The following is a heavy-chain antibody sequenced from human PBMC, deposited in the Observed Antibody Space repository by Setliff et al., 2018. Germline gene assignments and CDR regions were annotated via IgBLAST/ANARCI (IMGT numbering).Heavy chain of an antibody. CDR3: ARDVFPYHYEGAFDI. D-gene: IGHD3-22*01. Sequence: ASVKVSCKASGYTFTSHYMHWVRQAPGLGLEWMGTINPSSGRTSYVQKFQGRVTMTRDTSTSTVYMDMSSLRSEDTAVYYCARDVFPYHYEGAFDIWAKGQWSPSPQ. J-gene: IGHJ3*02. CDR1: GYTFTSHY. V-gene: IGHV1-46*01. CDR2: INPSSGRT.